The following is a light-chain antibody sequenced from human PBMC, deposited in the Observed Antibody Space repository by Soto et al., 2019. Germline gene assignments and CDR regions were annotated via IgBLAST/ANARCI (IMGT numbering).Light chain of an antibody. CDR1: SSNIGAGYD. Sequence: QLVLTQPSSVSGAAGKRVTISCTGSSSNIGAGYDVHWYQQLPGTAPKLLIYGNSNRPSGVPDRFSGSKSGTSASLAITGLQAEDEADYYCQSYDSSLSYVFGTGTKLTV. CDR3: QSYDSSLSYV. V-gene: IGLV1-40*01. CDR2: GNS. J-gene: IGLJ1*01.